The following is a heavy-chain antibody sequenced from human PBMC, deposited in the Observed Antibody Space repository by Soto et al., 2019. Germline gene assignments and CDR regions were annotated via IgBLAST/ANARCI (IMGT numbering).Heavy chain of an antibody. V-gene: IGHV1-69*01. CDR1: GDSFSNYA. CDR2: LIPVFGTS. Sequence: QVQLVQSGAEVKKRGSSVKVSCRASGDSFSNYAVNWLRQAPGRGLEWMGGLIPVFGTSNYAEKFQGRLTITADESTSTAYMELSSLTSEDTAVYYCARAVRTGFYGIDVWGQGTTVSVSS. J-gene: IGHJ6*02. CDR3: ARAVRTGFYGIDV.